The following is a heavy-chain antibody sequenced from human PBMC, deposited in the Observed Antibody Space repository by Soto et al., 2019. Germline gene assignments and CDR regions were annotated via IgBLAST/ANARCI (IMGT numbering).Heavy chain of an antibody. CDR3: ARDNGAVGDYALTHSWFDP. V-gene: IGHV4-31*03. J-gene: IGHJ5*02. D-gene: IGHD4-17*01. CDR2: IYYSGST. CDR1: GGSISSGGYY. Sequence: TLSLTCTVSGGSISSGGYYWSWIRQHPGKGLEWIWYIYYSGSTYYNPSLKSRVTISVDTSKNQFSLKLSSVTAADTAVYYCARDNGAVGDYALTHSWFDPWGQGTLVTVYS.